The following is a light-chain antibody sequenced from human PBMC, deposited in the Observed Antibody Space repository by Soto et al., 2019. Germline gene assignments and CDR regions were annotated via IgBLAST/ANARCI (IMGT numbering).Light chain of an antibody. J-gene: IGKJ2*01. CDR3: QQYESSPPSYT. Sequence: EIVLTQSPATLSLSPGERATLSCRASQSVSSYLAWYQQRPGQAPRLLIYGASNRATGTPATFSGSGSGTDFTLTISSLEAEDCAVYYCQQYESSPPSYTFGQGTKLEIK. CDR1: QSVSSY. CDR2: GAS. V-gene: IGKV3-11*01.